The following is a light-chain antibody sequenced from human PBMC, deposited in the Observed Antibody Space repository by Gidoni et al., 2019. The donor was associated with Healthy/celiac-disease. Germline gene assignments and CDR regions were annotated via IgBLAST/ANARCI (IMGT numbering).Light chain of an antibody. V-gene: IGKV3-11*01. Sequence: EIVLTQSPDTLSLSPGERATLSCRASQSVSSYLAWYHQKPGQAPRLLIYDASNRATGIPARFSGSGSGTDFTLTISSLEPEDFAVYYCQQRSNWPPLFGGGTKVEIK. CDR1: QSVSSY. CDR2: DAS. CDR3: QQRSNWPPL. J-gene: IGKJ4*01.